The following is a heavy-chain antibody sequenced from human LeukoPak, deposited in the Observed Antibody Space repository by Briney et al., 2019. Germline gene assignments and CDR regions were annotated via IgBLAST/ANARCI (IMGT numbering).Heavy chain of an antibody. Sequence: GGSLRLSCAASGFTFSSYAMHWVRQAPGKGLEWVAVISYDGSNKYYAGSVKGRFTISRDNSKNTLYLQMNSLRAEDTAVYYCARDSIAAAGTNYYGMDVWGQGTTVTVSS. CDR1: GFTFSSYA. J-gene: IGHJ6*02. V-gene: IGHV3-30*04. D-gene: IGHD6-13*01. CDR2: ISYDGSNK. CDR3: ARDSIAAAGTNYYGMDV.